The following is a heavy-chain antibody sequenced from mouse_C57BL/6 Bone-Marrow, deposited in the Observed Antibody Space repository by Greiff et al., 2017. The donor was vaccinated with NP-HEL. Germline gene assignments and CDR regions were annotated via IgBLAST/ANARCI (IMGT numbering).Heavy chain of an antibody. CDR2: IDPENGDT. J-gene: IGHJ4*01. CDR3: TPLNAMDY. Sequence: EVQLKESGAELVRPGASVKLSCTASGFNIKDDYMHWVKQRPEQGLEWIGWIDPENGDTEYASKFQGKATITADTSSNTAYLQLSSLTSEDTAVYYCTPLNAMDYWGQGTSVTVSS. V-gene: IGHV14-4*01. CDR1: GFNIKDDY.